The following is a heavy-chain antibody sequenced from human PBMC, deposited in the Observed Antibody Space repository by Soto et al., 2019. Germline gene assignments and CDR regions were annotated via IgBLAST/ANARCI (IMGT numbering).Heavy chain of an antibody. J-gene: IGHJ6*02. Sequence: QVQLVQSGAEVKKPGSSVKVSCKASGGTFSSYTISWVRQAPGQGLEWMGRIIPILGITNYAQKFQGRVTIIAEKSTSTAYMELSSLRSEDTAVYYCARNMYSSGPYGMDVWGQGTTVTVSS. D-gene: IGHD6-19*01. CDR2: IIPILGIT. CDR1: GGTFSSYT. CDR3: ARNMYSSGPYGMDV. V-gene: IGHV1-69*02.